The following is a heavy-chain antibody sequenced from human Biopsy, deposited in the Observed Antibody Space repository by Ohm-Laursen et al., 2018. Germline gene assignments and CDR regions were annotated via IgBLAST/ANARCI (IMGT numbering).Heavy chain of an antibody. Sequence: TLSLTWPVSGGSIKSYYWNWIRQSPGKGLEWIGFIYYTGHTNYNPSLKSRATISVDTSKNQFSLKVISVTAADPAVYYCARLTGDPSYWGQGILVTVSS. J-gene: IGHJ4*02. CDR2: IYYTGHT. CDR1: GGSIKSYY. CDR3: ARLTGDPSY. D-gene: IGHD7-27*01. V-gene: IGHV4-59*01.